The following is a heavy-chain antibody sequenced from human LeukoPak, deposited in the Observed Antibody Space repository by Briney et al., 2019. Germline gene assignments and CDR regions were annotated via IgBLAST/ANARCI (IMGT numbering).Heavy chain of an antibody. V-gene: IGHV4-59*01. CDR3: ARDLGVVVPAAIFDP. Sequence: PSETLSLTCTDSGGSISSYYWSWIRQPPGKGLEWIGYIYYSGSTNYNPSLKSRVTISVDTSKNQFSLKLSSVTAADTAVYYCARDLGVVVPAAIFDPWGQGTLVTVSS. CDR2: IYYSGST. CDR1: GGSISSYY. D-gene: IGHD2-2*01. J-gene: IGHJ5*02.